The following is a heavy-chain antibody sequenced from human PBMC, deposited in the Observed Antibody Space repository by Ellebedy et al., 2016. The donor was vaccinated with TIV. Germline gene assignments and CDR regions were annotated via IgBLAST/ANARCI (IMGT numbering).Heavy chain of an antibody. CDR3: ARAPYGSGKYYYMDV. Sequence: GESLKISCAASGFTFSTYWMSWVRQAPGKGLEWVANIKTDGSEKYFVDSVKGRFTISRDDAKNSLYLQMNSLTAEDTAVYYCARAPYGSGKYYYMDVWGKGTTVTVSS. V-gene: IGHV3-7*01. J-gene: IGHJ6*03. CDR1: GFTFSTYW. CDR2: IKTDGSEK. D-gene: IGHD3-10*01.